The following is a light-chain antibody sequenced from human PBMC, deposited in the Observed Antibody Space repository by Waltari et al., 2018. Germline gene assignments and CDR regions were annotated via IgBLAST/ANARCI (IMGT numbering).Light chain of an antibody. CDR3: CSFRSSSTWV. J-gene: IGLJ3*02. Sequence: QSALTQPASVSGSPGQSITISCTGTSSDVGGYNYVSWYQQHPGKAPKLMIYDVTNRPSGVSTRVSGSKSGNTASLTISGLQAEDEADYYCCSFRSSSTWVFGGVTKLTVL. CDR2: DVT. CDR1: SSDVGGYNY. V-gene: IGLV2-14*01.